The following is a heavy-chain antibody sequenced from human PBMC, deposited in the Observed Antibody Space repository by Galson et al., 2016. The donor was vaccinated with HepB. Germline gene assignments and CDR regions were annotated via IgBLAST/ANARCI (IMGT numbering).Heavy chain of an antibody. D-gene: IGHD3-10*01. V-gene: IGHV4-39*01. CDR2: IYYSGSR. Sequence: SETLSLTCTVSRGSISSSDSYWAWIRQPPGKGLEWIGSIYYSGSRYFNPSLKSRVTVSIDTSKSQFFLKLTSVTAADTAVSFCARLNRGGEYFDYWGQGTLVTVSP. CDR1: RGSISSSDSY. CDR3: ARLNRGGEYFDY. J-gene: IGHJ4*02.